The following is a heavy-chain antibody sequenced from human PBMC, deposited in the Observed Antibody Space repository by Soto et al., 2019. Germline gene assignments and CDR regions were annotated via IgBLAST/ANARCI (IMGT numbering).Heavy chain of an antibody. V-gene: IGHV4-59*01. CDR1: GGSISSYY. J-gene: IGHJ6*03. CDR2: IYYSGST. D-gene: IGHD2-15*01. Sequence: SETLSLTCTVSGGSISSYYWSWIRQPPGKGLEWIGYIYYSGSTNYNPSLKSRVPISVDTSKNQFSLKLSSVTAADTAVYYCARVRMDIVVVVAARDYYMDVWGKGTTVTVSS. CDR3: ARVRMDIVVVVAARDYYMDV.